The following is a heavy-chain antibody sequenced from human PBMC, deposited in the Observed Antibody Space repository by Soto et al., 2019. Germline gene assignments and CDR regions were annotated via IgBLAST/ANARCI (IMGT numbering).Heavy chain of an antibody. Sequence: ASFQLSCKTSGYTFTSYGISLVRQAPGQGLEWMGWISAYNGNTNYAQKLHGRVTMTTDTSTSTAYMELRSLRSDDTAVYYCVRDGTKTLRDWFDPWGQGISVTVSS. CDR2: ISAYNGNT. D-gene: IGHD1-1*01. CDR3: VRDGTKTLRDWFDP. J-gene: IGHJ5*02. V-gene: IGHV1-18*01. CDR1: GYTFTSYG.